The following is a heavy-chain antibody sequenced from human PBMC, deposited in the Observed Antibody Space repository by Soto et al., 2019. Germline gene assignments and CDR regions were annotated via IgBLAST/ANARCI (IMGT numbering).Heavy chain of an antibody. CDR1: GFTFSSYS. J-gene: IGHJ6*03. CDR3: ARDAKLELPYYYMDV. V-gene: IGHV3-21*01. Sequence: GGSLRLSCAASGFTFSSYSMNWVRQAPGKGLEWVLSISSSSSYIYYADSVKGRFTISRDNAKNSLYLQMNSLRAEDTAVYYCARDAKLELPYYYMDVWGKGTTVTVSS. D-gene: IGHD1-7*01. CDR2: ISSSSSYI.